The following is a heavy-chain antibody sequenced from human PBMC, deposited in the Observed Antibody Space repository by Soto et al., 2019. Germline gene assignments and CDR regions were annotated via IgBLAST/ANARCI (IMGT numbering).Heavy chain of an antibody. V-gene: IGHV3-7*05. CDR3: ARNSITMVRGVTRHYYLYSGMDV. CDR2: IKQDGSEK. Sequence: PGGSLRLSCAASGVTCSSYWMSWVRQATGKGLEWVANIKQDGSEKYYVDSVKGRFTISRDNAKNSLYLQMNSLRAEDTAVYYCARNSITMVRGVTRHYYLYSGMDVWGQATTVTVYS. CDR1: GVTCSSYW. D-gene: IGHD3-10*01. J-gene: IGHJ6*02.